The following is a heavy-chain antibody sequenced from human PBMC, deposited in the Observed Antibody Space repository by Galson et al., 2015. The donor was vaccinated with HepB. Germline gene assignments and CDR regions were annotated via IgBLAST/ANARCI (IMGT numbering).Heavy chain of an antibody. CDR2: IKQDGSEK. V-gene: IGHV3-7*03. CDR1: GFTFSSYS. J-gene: IGHJ4*02. Sequence: SLRLSCAASGFTFSSYSMNWVRQAPGKGLEWVANIKQDGSEKYYVDSVKGRFTISRDNAKNSLYLQMNSLRAEDTAVYYCARGDRGWYYFDYWGQGTLVTVSS. D-gene: IGHD6-19*01. CDR3: ARGDRGWYYFDY.